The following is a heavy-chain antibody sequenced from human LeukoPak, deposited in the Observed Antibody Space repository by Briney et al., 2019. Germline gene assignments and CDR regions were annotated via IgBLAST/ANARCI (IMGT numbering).Heavy chain of an antibody. D-gene: IGHD2-21*02. CDR3: ARDAPQGVVTAMVFDI. CDR2: IYYSGST. Sequence: PLETLSLTCTVSSGSISSSSYYWGWIRQPPGKGLEWIGSIYYSGSTYYNPSLKSRVTISVDTSKNQFSLKLSSVTAADTAVYYCARDAPQGVVTAMVFDIWGQGTMVTVSS. CDR1: SGSISSSSYY. J-gene: IGHJ3*02. V-gene: IGHV4-39*07.